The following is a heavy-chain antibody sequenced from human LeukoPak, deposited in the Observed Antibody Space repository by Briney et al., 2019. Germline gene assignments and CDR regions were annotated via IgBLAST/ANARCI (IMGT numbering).Heavy chain of an antibody. CDR2: ISYIRTT. CDR3: ARHCARHNGYNSGFDYFYMDV. V-gene: IGHV4-39*01. Sequence: SVTLSLTCSVSSGSMSSSLYYWGWIRQPPGKGLEWIGSISYIRTTYYNPSLRGRVTISVDTSNNQFSLNVNSVTAADTAVYYCARHCARHNGYNSGFDYFYMDVWGKGTTVTVSS. CDR1: SGSMSSSLYY. J-gene: IGHJ6*03. D-gene: IGHD5-24*01.